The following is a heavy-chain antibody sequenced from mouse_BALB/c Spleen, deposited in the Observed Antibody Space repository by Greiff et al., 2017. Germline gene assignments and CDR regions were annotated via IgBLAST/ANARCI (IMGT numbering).Heavy chain of an antibody. CDR3: ARDTTAVGDCFAY. V-gene: IGHV1-5*01. CDR2: IYPGNSDT. J-gene: IGHJ3*01. CDR1: GYTFTSYW. D-gene: IGHD1-1*01. Sequence: VQLQQSGTVLARPGASVKMSCKASGYTFTSYWMHWVKQRPGQGLEWIGAIYPGNSDTSYNQKFKGKAKLTAVTSTSTASMELSSLTNEDSAVYYCARDTTAVGDCFAYWGQGTLVTVSA.